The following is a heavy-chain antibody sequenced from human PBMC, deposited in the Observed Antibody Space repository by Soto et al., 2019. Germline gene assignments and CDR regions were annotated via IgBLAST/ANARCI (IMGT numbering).Heavy chain of an antibody. V-gene: IGHV3-13*04. CDR3: AISPPGGCVYYYGMDV. Sequence: EVQLVESGGGLVQPGGSLRLSCAASGFTFSSYDMQWVRKATGKGLEWVSAIGTAGDTYYPGSVKGRFTISRENAKNSLYLQMNRLRAGDTAVYYCAISPPGGCVYYYGMDVWGQGTTVTVSS. CDR2: IGTAGDT. J-gene: IGHJ6*02. D-gene: IGHD2-21*01. CDR1: GFTFSSYD.